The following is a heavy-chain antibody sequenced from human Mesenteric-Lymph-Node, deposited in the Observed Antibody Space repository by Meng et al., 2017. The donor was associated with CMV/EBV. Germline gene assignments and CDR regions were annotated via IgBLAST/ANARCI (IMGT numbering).Heavy chain of an antibody. CDR1: GYTFTGYY. CDR3: ARGGSSDYYYSAGLLFDS. J-gene: IGHJ4*02. Sequence: ASVKVSCKASGYTFTGYYMHWVRQAPGQGLEWMGWINPNSGGTNYAQNFQGRVTMTRDTSISTAYMELSRLTCDDTAVYYCARGGSSDYYYSAGLLFDSWGQGTLVTVSS. V-gene: IGHV1-2*02. D-gene: IGHD3-22*01. CDR2: INPNSGGT.